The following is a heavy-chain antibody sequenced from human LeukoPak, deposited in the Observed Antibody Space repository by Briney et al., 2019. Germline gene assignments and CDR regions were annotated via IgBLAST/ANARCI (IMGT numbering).Heavy chain of an antibody. D-gene: IGHD6-19*01. Sequence: SETLSLTCTVSGAYISSYSWSWIRQPPGKGLEWIGYIYYSGSTNQNPSLKSRVTISVDTSENKISLKLTSVTAADTAVYYCARSTQWLVHAFDIWGQGTMVTVSS. CDR1: GAYISSYS. V-gene: IGHV4-59*08. CDR2: IYYSGST. CDR3: ARSTQWLVHAFDI. J-gene: IGHJ3*02.